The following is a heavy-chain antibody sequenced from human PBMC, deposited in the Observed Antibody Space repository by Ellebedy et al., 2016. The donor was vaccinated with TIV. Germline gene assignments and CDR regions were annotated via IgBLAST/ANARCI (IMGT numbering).Heavy chain of an antibody. CDR2: INHSRST. D-gene: IGHD3-9*01. Sequence: MPSETLSLTCAVYGGSFSGYYWSWIRQPPGKGLEWIGEINHSRSTNYSPSLKSRLTISVDTSKNQFSLKLTSVTAADTAVYYCARDRGDYDILTGYSGWFDPWGQGTLVTVSS. CDR1: GGSFSGYY. CDR3: ARDRGDYDILTGYSGWFDP. V-gene: IGHV4-34*01. J-gene: IGHJ5*02.